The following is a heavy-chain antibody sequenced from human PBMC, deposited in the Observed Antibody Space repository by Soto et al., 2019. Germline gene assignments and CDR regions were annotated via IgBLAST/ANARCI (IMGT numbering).Heavy chain of an antibody. V-gene: IGHV6-1*01. D-gene: IGHD6-19*01. CDR2: TYYRSKWYN. J-gene: IGHJ6*02. CDR1: GDSVSSNSAA. CDR3: ARSQREQWMVLYYYGMDV. Sequence: SQTLSLTCAISGDSVSSNSAAWNWIRQSPSRGLEWLGRTYYRSKWYNDYAVSVKSRITINPDTSKNQFSLQLNSVTPEDTAVYYCARSQREQWMVLYYYGMDVWGQGTTVTVYS.